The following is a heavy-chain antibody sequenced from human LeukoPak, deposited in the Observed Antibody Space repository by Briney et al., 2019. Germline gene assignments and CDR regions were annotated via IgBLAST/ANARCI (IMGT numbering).Heavy chain of an antibody. V-gene: IGHV3-21*01. CDR3: ARDRRDSSGYYYGHKYYFDY. CDR2: ISSSSSYI. J-gene: IGHJ4*02. D-gene: IGHD3-22*01. Sequence: GGSLRLSCAASGFTFSSYSMNWVRQAPGKGLEWVSSISSSSSYIYYADSVKGRFTTSRDNAKNSLYLQMNSLRAEDTAVYYCARDRRDSSGYYYGHKYYFDYWGQGTLVTVSS. CDR1: GFTFSSYS.